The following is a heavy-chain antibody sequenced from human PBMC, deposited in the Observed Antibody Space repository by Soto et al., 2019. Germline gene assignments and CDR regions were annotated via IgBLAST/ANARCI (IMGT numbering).Heavy chain of an antibody. D-gene: IGHD6-19*01. CDR1: GDSVSSNSAA. Sequence: PSQTLSLTCAISGDSVSSNSAAWNWIRQSPSRGLEWLGRTYYRSKWYNDYAVSVKTRITINPDTSKNQFSLQLNSVTPEDTAVYYCARAPTTPPPYSSGWEQEHFQHWGQGTLVTVSS. J-gene: IGHJ1*01. CDR2: TYYRSKWYN. V-gene: IGHV6-1*01. CDR3: ARAPTTPPPYSSGWEQEHFQH.